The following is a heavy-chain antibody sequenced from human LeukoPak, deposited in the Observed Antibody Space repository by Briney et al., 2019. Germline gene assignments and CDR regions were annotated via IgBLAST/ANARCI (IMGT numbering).Heavy chain of an antibody. J-gene: IGHJ5*02. CDR1: GDTFSSYA. V-gene: IGHV1-69*13. Sequence: ASVKVSCKASGDTFSSYAITWVRQAPGQGLEWMGGIIPIFDTSNYAQKFQGRVTFTSDDSTSTAYMELSSLRSEDTAVYYCARLKRGIGAAGTSLRGWFDPWGQGTLVTVSS. CDR2: IIPIFDTS. CDR3: ARLKRGIGAAGTSLRGWFDP. D-gene: IGHD6-13*01.